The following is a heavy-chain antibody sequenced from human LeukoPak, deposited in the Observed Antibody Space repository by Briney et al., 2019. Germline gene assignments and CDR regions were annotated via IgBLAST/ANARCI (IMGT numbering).Heavy chain of an antibody. CDR3: ARSDHNSWNAFDI. CDR1: GYTFTSYG. J-gene: IGHJ3*02. CDR2: INPNNGNL. V-gene: IGHV1-8*03. Sequence: ASVKVSCKASGYTFTSYGISWVRQATGQGLEWMGWINPNNGNLGYAQKFQGRVTITRNTPISTAYMELSSLTSEDTAVYYCARSDHNSWNAFDIWGQGTMVTVSS. D-gene: IGHD1-26*01.